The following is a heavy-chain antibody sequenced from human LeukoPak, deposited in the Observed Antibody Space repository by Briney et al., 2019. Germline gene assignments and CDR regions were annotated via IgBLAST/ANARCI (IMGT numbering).Heavy chain of an antibody. D-gene: IGHD3-22*01. CDR3: ARGISSGYYLFDY. Sequence: GGSLRLSCAASGFTFSSYWMHWVRQAPGQGLVWVSRINSDGSSTSYADSVKGRFTISRDNAKNTLYLQTNSLIAEDTAVYYCARGISSGYYLFDYWGQGTLVTVSS. CDR1: GFTFSSYW. CDR2: INSDGSST. J-gene: IGHJ4*02. V-gene: IGHV3-74*01.